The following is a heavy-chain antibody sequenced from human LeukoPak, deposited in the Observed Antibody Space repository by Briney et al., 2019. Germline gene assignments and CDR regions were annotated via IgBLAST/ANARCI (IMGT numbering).Heavy chain of an antibody. CDR3: ARDSNQWLVPKPPAFDI. CDR2: ISSSSSYI. CDR1: GFTFSSYS. D-gene: IGHD6-19*01. Sequence: PGGSLRLSCAASGFTFSSYSMNWVRQAPGKGLEWVSSISSSSSYIYYADSVKGRFTISRDNAKNSLYLQMNSLRAEDTAVYYCARDSNQWLVPKPPAFDIWGQGTTVTVSS. J-gene: IGHJ3*02. V-gene: IGHV3-21*01.